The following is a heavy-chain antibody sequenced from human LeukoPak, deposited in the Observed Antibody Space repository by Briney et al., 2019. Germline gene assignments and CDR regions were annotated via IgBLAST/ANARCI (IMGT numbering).Heavy chain of an antibody. CDR2: IYYSGST. Sequence: SETLSLTCTVSGGSITSHYCNWIRQPPGKGLEWTGYIYYSGSTNYNPSLESRVTISVDTSKNQFSLKLRSVTAADTAVYYCARGDPAWDYDTSSYYPDAFDIWGQGTMVTVSS. CDR1: GGSITSHY. D-gene: IGHD3-22*01. V-gene: IGHV4-59*11. CDR3: ARGDPAWDYDTSSYYPDAFDI. J-gene: IGHJ3*02.